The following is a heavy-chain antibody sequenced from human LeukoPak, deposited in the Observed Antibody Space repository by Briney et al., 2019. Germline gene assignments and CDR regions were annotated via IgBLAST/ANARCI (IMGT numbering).Heavy chain of an antibody. CDR2: IWNSGST. CDR1: GDSISSRTYY. V-gene: IGHV4-31*03. D-gene: IGHD6-6*01. J-gene: IGHJ5*02. CDR3: AADVSSTFPNWIDP. Sequence: SETLSLTCSVSGDSISSRTYYWTWIRQYPEKGLEWIGYIWNSGSTNYNPSLKSRVTVSVDTSKNQFSLTLTSVTAADKALYYCAADVSSTFPNWIDPWGQGIPVIVSS.